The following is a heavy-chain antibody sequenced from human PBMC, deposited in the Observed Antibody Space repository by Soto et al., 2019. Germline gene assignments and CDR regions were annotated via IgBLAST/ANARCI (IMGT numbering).Heavy chain of an antibody. V-gene: IGHV4-31*01. J-gene: IGHJ5*02. CDR1: GGSISSGGYY. D-gene: IGHD2-2*01. CDR2: IYYSGST. Sequence: SETLSLTCTVSGGSISSGGYYWSWIRQHPGKGLEWIGYIYYSGSTYYNPSLKSQVTISVDTSKNQFSLKLSSVTAADTAVYYCAIIVVGYVLKVVPAAMKDGWFDPWGQGTLVTVSS. CDR3: AIIVVGYVLKVVPAAMKDGWFDP.